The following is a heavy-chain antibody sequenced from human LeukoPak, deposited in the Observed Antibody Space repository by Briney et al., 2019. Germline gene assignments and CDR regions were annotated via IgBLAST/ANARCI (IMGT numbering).Heavy chain of an antibody. D-gene: IGHD3-3*01. J-gene: IGHJ4*02. CDR3: ARDPGDYDFWSGYYDY. V-gene: IGHV3-33*01. CDR2: IWYDGSNK. Sequence: GGSLKLSCAASGFTFSSYGMHWVRQAPGKGLEWVAVIWYDGSNKYYADSVKGRFTISRDNSKNTLYLQMNSLRAEDTAVYYCARDPGDYDFWSGYYDYWGQGTLVTVSS. CDR1: GFTFSSYG.